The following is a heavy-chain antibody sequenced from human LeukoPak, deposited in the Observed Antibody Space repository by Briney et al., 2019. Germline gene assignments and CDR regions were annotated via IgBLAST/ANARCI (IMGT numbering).Heavy chain of an antibody. CDR3: ARGRLILVVPAALRRGWFDP. Sequence: GASVKVSCKASGYTFTGYYMHWVRQAPGQGLEWMGWINPNSGGTNYAQKFQGRVTMTRVTSISTAYMELSRLRSDDTAVYYCARGRLILVVPAALRRGWFDPWGQGTLVTVSS. D-gene: IGHD2-2*01. V-gene: IGHV1-2*02. CDR2: INPNSGGT. J-gene: IGHJ5*02. CDR1: GYTFTGYY.